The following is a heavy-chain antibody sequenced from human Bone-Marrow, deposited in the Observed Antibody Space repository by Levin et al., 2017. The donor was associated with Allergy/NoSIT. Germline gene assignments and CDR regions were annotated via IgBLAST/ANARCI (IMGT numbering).Heavy chain of an antibody. CDR2: IYPGDSDT. Sequence: GESLKISCKASGYNFISYYIAWVRQMPGKGLEWMGVIYPGDSDTRYSPSFQGQVTISADKSITTAYLQWSSLKASDTAIYYCAGLYDTSSWYDNRFDPWGQGTLDTVSS. CDR1: GYNFISYY. V-gene: IGHV5-51*01. D-gene: IGHD6-13*01. J-gene: IGHJ5*02. CDR3: AGLYDTSSWYDNRFDP.